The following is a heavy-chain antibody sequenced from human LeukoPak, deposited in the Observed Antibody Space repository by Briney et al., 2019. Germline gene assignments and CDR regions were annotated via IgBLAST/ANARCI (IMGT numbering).Heavy chain of an antibody. D-gene: IGHD3-22*01. Sequence: GGSLRLSCAASGFTFSSYSMNWVRQAPGRGLEWVSSISSSSSYIYYADSVKGRFTISRDNAKNSLYPQMNSLRAEDTAVYYCAREDVVVVAAYYYDSSGYPHWGQGTLVTVSS. V-gene: IGHV3-21*01. CDR1: GFTFSSYS. CDR3: AREDVVVVAAYYYDSSGYPH. CDR2: ISSSSSYI. J-gene: IGHJ4*02.